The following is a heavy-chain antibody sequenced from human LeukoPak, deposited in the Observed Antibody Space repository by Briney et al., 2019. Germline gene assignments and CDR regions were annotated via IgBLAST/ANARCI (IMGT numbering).Heavy chain of an antibody. V-gene: IGHV3-7*01. J-gene: IGHJ4*02. D-gene: IGHD1-26*01. Sequence: GGSLRLSCAASGFTFSSYWMSWVRQAPGKGLEWAANIKQDGSEKYYVDSVKGRFTISRDNAKNSLYLQMNSLRAEDTAVYYCARESLLGPFDYWGQGTLVTVSS. CDR2: IKQDGSEK. CDR3: ARESLLGPFDY. CDR1: GFTFSSYW.